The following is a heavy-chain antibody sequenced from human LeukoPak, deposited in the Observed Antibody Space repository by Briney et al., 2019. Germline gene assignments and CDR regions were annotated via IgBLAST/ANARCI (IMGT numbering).Heavy chain of an antibody. CDR1: GFTFSSYA. CDR2: ISSSSSYI. J-gene: IGHJ4*02. CDR3: ARGKSSTIDY. D-gene: IGHD2-2*01. V-gene: IGHV3-21*01. Sequence: GGSLRLSCAASGFTFSSYAMNWVRQAPGKGLEWVSSISSSSSYIYYADSVKGRFTISRDNAKNSLYLQMNSLRAEDTAVYYCARGKSSTIDYWGQGTLVTVSS.